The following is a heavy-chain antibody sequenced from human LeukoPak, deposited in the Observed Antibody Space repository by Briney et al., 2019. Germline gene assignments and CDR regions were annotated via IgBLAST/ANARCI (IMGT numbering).Heavy chain of an antibody. CDR2: IYYSGST. V-gene: IGHV4-30-4*01. Sequence: PSETLFLTCTVSGGSISSGGYYWSWIRQPPGEGLEWIGYIYYSGSTYYHPSLKSRVTISLDTSKNQFSLKLSSVTAADTAVYYCARVTTVTMSFHFDYWGQGTLVTVSS. J-gene: IGHJ4*02. CDR3: ARVTTVTMSFHFDY. D-gene: IGHD4-17*01. CDR1: GGSISSGGYY.